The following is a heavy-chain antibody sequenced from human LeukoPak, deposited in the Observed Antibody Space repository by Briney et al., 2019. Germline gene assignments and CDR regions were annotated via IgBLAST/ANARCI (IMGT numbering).Heavy chain of an antibody. CDR1: GFNFGDNS. V-gene: IGHV3-49*03. Sequence: GGSLRLSCTGSGFNFGDNSVGWFRQAPGKGLEWVGFIRSKANGATTEYAASAKGGITISRDDSKSIAYLHMNSLKTEDTAVYYCAAPSNWGRYGTFDVWGQGAMVTVSS. J-gene: IGHJ3*01. CDR2: IRSKANGATT. CDR3: AAPSNWGRYGTFDV. D-gene: IGHD7-27*01.